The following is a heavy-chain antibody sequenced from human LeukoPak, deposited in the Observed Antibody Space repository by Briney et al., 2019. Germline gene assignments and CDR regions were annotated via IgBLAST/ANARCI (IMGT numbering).Heavy chain of an antibody. V-gene: IGHV3-9*01. D-gene: IGHD6-19*01. Sequence: GGSLRLSCAASGFTFDDYAMHWVRQAPGKGLEWASGISWNSGSIGYADSVKGRFTISRDNAKNSLYLQMNSLRAEDTALYYCAKEGSGWYYFDYWGQGTLVTVSS. CDR1: GFTFDDYA. J-gene: IGHJ4*02. CDR2: ISWNSGSI. CDR3: AKEGSGWYYFDY.